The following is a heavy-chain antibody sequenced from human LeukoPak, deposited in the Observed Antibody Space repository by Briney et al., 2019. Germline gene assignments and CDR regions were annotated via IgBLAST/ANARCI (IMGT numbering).Heavy chain of an antibody. CDR3: ARDDDQGY. V-gene: IGHV4-39*02. CDR1: GGSISSSSYY. J-gene: IGHJ4*02. D-gene: IGHD2-2*01. Sequence: PSETLSLTCTVSGGSISSSSYYWGWIRQPPGKGLEWIGSIYYSGSTYYNPSLKSRVTISVDTSKNQFSLKLSPVTAADTAVYYCARDDDQGYWGQGTLVTVSS. CDR2: IYYSGST.